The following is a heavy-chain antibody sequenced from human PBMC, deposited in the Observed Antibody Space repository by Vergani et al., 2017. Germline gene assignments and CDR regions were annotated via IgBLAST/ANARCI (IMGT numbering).Heavy chain of an antibody. V-gene: IGHV3-33*01. J-gene: IGHJ6*03. CDR3: ARSGYCAHGVCYMTYYYYMDV. D-gene: IGHD2-8*01. Sequence: QVQLEESGGGVVQPGRSLRLSCAGSGFTLSSHAMHWVRQAPGKGLEWVAFIWYDGSKEYYADSVKDRFTISRDNSKNTLYLQMNNRRAADTAVYYCARSGYCAHGVCYMTYYYYMDVWGKGTAVTVSS. CDR1: GFTLSSHA. CDR2: IWYDGSKE.